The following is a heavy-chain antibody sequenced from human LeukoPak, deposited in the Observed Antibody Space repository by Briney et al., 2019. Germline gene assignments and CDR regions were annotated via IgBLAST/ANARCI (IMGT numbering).Heavy chain of an antibody. Sequence: SGPALVKPTQTLXLTCTFSGFSLTTSGMCVSWIRQPPGKALEWLARIDWDDDKYYSTSLKTRLAISKDTSKNQVVLTMTNMDPVDTATYYCARSRGAIAVAGHAEYFHHWGQGTLVTVSS. CDR2: IDWDDDK. CDR3: ARSRGAIAVAGHAEYFHH. CDR1: GFSLTTSGMC. J-gene: IGHJ1*01. V-gene: IGHV2-70*11. D-gene: IGHD6-19*01.